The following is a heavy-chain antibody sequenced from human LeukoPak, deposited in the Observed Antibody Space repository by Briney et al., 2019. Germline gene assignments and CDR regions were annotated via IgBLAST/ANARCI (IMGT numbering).Heavy chain of an antibody. Sequence: ASVKVSCKASGYTFTNYAIHWVRQAPGQRLEWMGWINTGNDNTKYSQEFQGRVTITRDTSASTAYMELSSLRSEDMAMYFCARVDSSGWYLKYWGQGTLVTVSS. J-gene: IGHJ4*02. V-gene: IGHV1-3*03. CDR2: INTGNDNT. CDR1: GYTFTNYA. CDR3: ARVDSSGWYLKY. D-gene: IGHD6-19*01.